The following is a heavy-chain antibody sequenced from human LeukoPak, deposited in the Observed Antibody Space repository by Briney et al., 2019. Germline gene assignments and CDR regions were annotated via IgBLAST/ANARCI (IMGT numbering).Heavy chain of an antibody. CDR2: ISSSSSTI. CDR3: ASWSDYYDSSGDAFDI. CDR1: GFTFSSYS. Sequence: GGSLRLSCAASGFTFSSYSVNWVRQAPGKGLEWVSYISSSSSTIYYADSVKGRFTISRDNAKNSLYLQMNSLRAEDTAVYYCASWSDYYDSSGDAFDIWGQGTTVTVSS. D-gene: IGHD3-22*01. V-gene: IGHV3-48*01. J-gene: IGHJ3*02.